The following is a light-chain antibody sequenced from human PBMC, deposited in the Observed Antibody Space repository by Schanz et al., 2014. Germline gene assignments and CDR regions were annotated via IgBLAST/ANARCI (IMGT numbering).Light chain of an antibody. J-gene: IGKJ3*01. CDR3: QQYQTYGGT. V-gene: IGKV1-12*01. Sequence: DIQMTQSPSSVSASVGDTVTITCRASQDINKWLAWYQQKPGQAPKLLIYAASTLQSGVPSRFTGRGSGTDFTLTISSLQPDDFATYYCQQYQTYGGTFGPGTKVDV. CDR1: QDINKW. CDR2: AAS.